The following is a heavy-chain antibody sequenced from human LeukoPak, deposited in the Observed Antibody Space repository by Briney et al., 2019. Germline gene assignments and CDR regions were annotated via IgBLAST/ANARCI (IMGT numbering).Heavy chain of an antibody. CDR3: AKGSDFDY. Sequence: GGSLRLSCAASGFTFSSYGMHWVRQAPGKGLEWVAVISYDGSNKYYADSVKGRFTISRDNSKNTLYLQMNSLRAEDTAVYYCAKGSDFDYWGQGALVTVSS. J-gene: IGHJ4*02. CDR1: GFTFSSYG. CDR2: ISYDGSNK. V-gene: IGHV3-30*18.